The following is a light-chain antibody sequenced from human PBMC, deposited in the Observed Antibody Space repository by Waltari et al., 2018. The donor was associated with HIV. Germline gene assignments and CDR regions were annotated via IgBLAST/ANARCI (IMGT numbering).Light chain of an antibody. Sequence: EIVMTQSPATLSVSPGQRVTLSCRASQAVSSNVAWYHQKPGQSPRLLIFAASTRATGVPARFSGNGFGTDFTLSITNLQSEDFAVYHCQQYVEWPLTFGQGTKLEV. CDR2: AAS. V-gene: IGKV3-15*01. CDR1: QAVSSN. J-gene: IGKJ1*01. CDR3: QQYVEWPLT.